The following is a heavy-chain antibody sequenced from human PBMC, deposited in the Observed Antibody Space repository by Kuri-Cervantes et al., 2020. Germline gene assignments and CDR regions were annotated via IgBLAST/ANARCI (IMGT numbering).Heavy chain of an antibody. Sequence: GGSLRLSCAASGFTFSSYAMSRVRQAPGKGLEWVSAISGSGGSTYYADSVKGRFTISRDNSKNTLYLQMNGLRAEDTAVYYCARGCSSTSCYALFDYWGQGTLVTV. V-gene: IGHV3-23*01. D-gene: IGHD2-2*01. CDR2: ISGSGGST. CDR1: GFTFSSYA. J-gene: IGHJ4*02. CDR3: ARGCSSTSCYALFDY.